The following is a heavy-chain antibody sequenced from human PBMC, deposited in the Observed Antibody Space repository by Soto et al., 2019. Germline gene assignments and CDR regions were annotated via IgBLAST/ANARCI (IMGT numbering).Heavy chain of an antibody. Sequence: GGSLRLSCAASGFTVSSSYMSWVRQAPGKGLEWVSLISSDDTTFYADSVKGRFTISRHSSRNTLYLHLNSLRAEDTAVYYCAREYDFWSGYGTYHYYMDVWGKGTTVTVSS. CDR1: GFTVSSSY. V-gene: IGHV3-53*04. D-gene: IGHD3-3*01. J-gene: IGHJ6*03. CDR2: ISSDDTT. CDR3: AREYDFWSGYGTYHYYMDV.